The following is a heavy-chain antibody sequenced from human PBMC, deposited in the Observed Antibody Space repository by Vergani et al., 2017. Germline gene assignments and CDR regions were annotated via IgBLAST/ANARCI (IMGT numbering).Heavy chain of an antibody. J-gene: IGHJ4*02. CDR1: GFSFSTYG. Sequence: QVQLVESGGGVVQPGGSLRLSCAASGFSFSTYGMHWVRQAPGKGLEWMGWISPYNHKTLYSQKVEGRVTMTSDTSSSTVFLELRRLTSDDTAIYYCARSQMATNDFDLWGRGTLVTVSS. D-gene: IGHD5-24*01. CDR3: ARSQMATNDFDL. CDR2: ISPYNHKT. V-gene: IGHV3-30*02.